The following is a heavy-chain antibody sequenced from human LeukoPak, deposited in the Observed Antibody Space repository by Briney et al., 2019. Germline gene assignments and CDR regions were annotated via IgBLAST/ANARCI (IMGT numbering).Heavy chain of an antibody. CDR2: INHSGST. CDR1: GGSISSSSYY. Sequence: KPSETLSLTCTVSGGSISSSSYYWGWIRQPPGKGLEWIGEINHSGSTNYNPSLKSRVTISVDTSKNQFSLKLSSVTAADTAVYYCASDTAMAWLIEWGQGTLVTVSS. J-gene: IGHJ4*02. D-gene: IGHD5-18*01. V-gene: IGHV4-39*07. CDR3: ASDTAMAWLIE.